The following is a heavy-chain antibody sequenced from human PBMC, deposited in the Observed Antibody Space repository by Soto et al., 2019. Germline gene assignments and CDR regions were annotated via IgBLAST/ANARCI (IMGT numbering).Heavy chain of an antibody. J-gene: IGHJ5*02. D-gene: IGHD1-26*01. CDR3: ARGRGSYFSWFDP. V-gene: IGHV4-34*01. CDR1: GGSFSGYY. Sequence: SETLSLTCAVYGGSFSGYYWSWIRQPPGKGLEWIGEINHSGSTNYNPSLKSRVTISVDTSKNQFSLKLSSVTAADTAVYYCARGRGSYFSWFDPWGQGTLVTVSS. CDR2: INHSGST.